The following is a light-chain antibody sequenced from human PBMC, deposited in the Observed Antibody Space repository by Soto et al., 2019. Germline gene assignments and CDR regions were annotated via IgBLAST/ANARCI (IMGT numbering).Light chain of an antibody. V-gene: IGKV3-20*01. J-gene: IGKJ1*01. CDR3: QQYGTSPQT. CDR2: GAS. CDR1: QSVSSTS. Sequence: EIVLTQSPGTLSLSPGERATLSCRASQSVSSTSLAWYQQKPGQAPRLLIYGASSRATGIPDRFSASGSGTDFTLTISRLEPEDFAVYSCQQYGTSPQTFGLGTK.